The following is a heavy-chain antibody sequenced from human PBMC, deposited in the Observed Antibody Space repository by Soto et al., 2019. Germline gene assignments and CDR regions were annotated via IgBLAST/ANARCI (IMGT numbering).Heavy chain of an antibody. D-gene: IGHD3-10*01. Sequence: QVQLQQWGAGLLKPSETLSLTCAVYGGSFSGYYWSWIRQPPGKGLEWIGEINHSGSTNYNPSLKSRVTISVDTSKNQFSLKLSSVTAADTAVYYCARGYSGFGSRMFEDWGQGTLVTVSS. CDR1: GGSFSGYY. CDR3: ARGYSGFGSRMFED. CDR2: INHSGST. V-gene: IGHV4-34*01. J-gene: IGHJ4*02.